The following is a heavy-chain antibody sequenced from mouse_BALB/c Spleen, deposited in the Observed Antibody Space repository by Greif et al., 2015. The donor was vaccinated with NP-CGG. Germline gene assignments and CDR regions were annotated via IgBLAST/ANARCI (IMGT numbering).Heavy chain of an antibody. D-gene: IGHD2-4*01. CDR3: ARSPYDYEDYAMDY. CDR1: GYTFSSYW. V-gene: IGHV1-9*01. J-gene: IGHJ4*01. CDR2: ILPGSGST. Sequence: QVQLQQSGAELMEPGASVKISCKATGYTFSSYWIEWVKQRPGHGLEWIGEILPGSGSTNYNEKFKGKATFTADTSSNTAYMQLSSLTSEDSAVYCCARSPYDYEDYAMDYWGQGTSVTVSS.